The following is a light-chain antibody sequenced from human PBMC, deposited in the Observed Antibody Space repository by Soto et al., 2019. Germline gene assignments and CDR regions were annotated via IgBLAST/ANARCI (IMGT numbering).Light chain of an antibody. Sequence: QSVLTQAPSASGTPGQRVTISCSGSSFNIGSNYVYWYQQLPGTAPKLVIFRNDQRPSGIPDRISGSKPGTSASLAISGLRSEDEADYYCSAWNDSLSGYVFGTGTKVPVL. J-gene: IGLJ1*01. V-gene: IGLV1-47*01. CDR1: SFNIGSNY. CDR3: SAWNDSLSGYV. CDR2: RND.